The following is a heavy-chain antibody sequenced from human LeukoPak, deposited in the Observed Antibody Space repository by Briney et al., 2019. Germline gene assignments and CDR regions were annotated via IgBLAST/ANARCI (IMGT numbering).Heavy chain of an antibody. V-gene: IGHV1-69*13. J-gene: IGHJ6*02. CDR2: IIPTFGTA. CDR3: ARVESLELDSGYYGMDV. D-gene: IGHD1-26*01. CDR1: GGTFSSYA. Sequence: GASVKVSCKASGGTFSSYAISWVRQAPGQGLEWMGGIIPTFGTANYAQKFQGRVTITADESTSTAYMELSSLRSEDTAVYYCARVESLELDSGYYGMDVWGQGTTVTVSS.